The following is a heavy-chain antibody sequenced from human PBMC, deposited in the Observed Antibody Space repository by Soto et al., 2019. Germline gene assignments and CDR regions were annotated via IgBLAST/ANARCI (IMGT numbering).Heavy chain of an antibody. CDR3: ARGSTDSYPGSRIFDF. J-gene: IGHJ4*02. D-gene: IGHD3-10*01. CDR2: ITDNGGDT. Sequence: GSLRLSCVASGMIFGSRAMSWVRQAPGEGLEWVSSITDNGGDTKYADSVRGRFTISRDNSKNTLYLQMRSLRAEDSAVYYCARGSTDSYPGSRIFDFWGRGTLVTVSS. V-gene: IGHV3-23*01. CDR1: GMIFGSRA.